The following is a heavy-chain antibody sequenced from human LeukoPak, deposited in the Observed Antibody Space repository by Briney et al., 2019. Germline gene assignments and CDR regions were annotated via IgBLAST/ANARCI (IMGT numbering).Heavy chain of an antibody. J-gene: IGHJ4*02. V-gene: IGHV1-18*01. CDR2: ISAYNGDT. CDR3: ARDYYCDSSGYYVG. Sequence: ASVKVSCKTSGYTFTGYGISWVRQAPGQGLEWMGWISAYNGDTNYAQKLQGGVTMTTDTSTSTAYMELRGLRSDDTAVYYCARDYYCDSSGYYVGWGQGTLVTVSS. CDR1: GYTFTGYG. D-gene: IGHD3-22*01.